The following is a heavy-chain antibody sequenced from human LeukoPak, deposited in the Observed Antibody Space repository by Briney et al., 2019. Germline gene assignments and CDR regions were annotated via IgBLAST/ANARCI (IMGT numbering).Heavy chain of an antibody. D-gene: IGHD6-19*01. Sequence: GGSLRLSCAASGFTVSSSYMSWVRQAPGKGLEWVSIVYSGGSIYYADSVKGRFTTSRHNSNNTLALQMNRLRTEDTAMYYCARSYNSAWLDYWGQGTLVTVSS. CDR1: GFTVSSSY. J-gene: IGHJ4*02. CDR3: ARSYNSAWLDY. V-gene: IGHV3-53*04. CDR2: VYSGGSI.